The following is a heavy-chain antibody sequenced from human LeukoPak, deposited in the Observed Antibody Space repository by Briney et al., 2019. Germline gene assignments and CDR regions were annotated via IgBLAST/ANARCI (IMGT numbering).Heavy chain of an antibody. D-gene: IGHD3-22*01. Sequence: GGSLRLSCAVSGFTISSYAMSWVRQAPGKGLEWVSAMSGSGGSTYYADSVKGRITISRDNSKNTLYLEMNSLRAEDTAVYYCAREGDSSGYYFYYYGMDVWGQGTTVTVSS. CDR1: GFTISSYA. CDR3: AREGDSSGYYFYYYGMDV. V-gene: IGHV3-23*01. J-gene: IGHJ6*02. CDR2: MSGSGGST.